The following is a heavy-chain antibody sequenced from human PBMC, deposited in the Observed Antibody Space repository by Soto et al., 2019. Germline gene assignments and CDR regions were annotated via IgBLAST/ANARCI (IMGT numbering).Heavy chain of an antibody. CDR3: AHSPWVYDSSGYYYESYYFDY. CDR1: GFSLSTSGVG. J-gene: IGHJ4*02. D-gene: IGHD3-22*01. CDR2: IYWNDDK. V-gene: IGHV2-5*01. Sequence: SGPTLVKPTQTLTLTCTFSGFSLSTSGVGVGWIRQPPGKALEWLALIYWNDDKRYSPSLKSRLTITKDTSKNQVVLTMTNMDPVDTATYYCAHSPWVYDSSGYYYESYYFDYWGQGTLVTVSS.